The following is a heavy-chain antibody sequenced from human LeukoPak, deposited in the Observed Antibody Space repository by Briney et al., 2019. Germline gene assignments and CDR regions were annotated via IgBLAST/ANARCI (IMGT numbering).Heavy chain of an antibody. CDR3: VKRTVNYPFDF. V-gene: IGHV3-23*01. D-gene: IGHD1-7*01. CDR1: GFTLSSFA. J-gene: IGHJ4*02. Sequence: HPGGSLRLSCAASGFTLSSFAMNWVRQAPGKGLEWVSAISGSGGTTFYADSVKGRLTISRDNSKNTLYLQMNSLRAEDTAVYYCVKRTVNYPFDFWGQGTLVTVSS. CDR2: ISGSGGTT.